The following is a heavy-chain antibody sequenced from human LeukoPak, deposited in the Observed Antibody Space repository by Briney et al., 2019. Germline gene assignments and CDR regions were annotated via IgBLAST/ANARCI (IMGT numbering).Heavy chain of an antibody. V-gene: IGHV1-46*01. CDR3: ARGRGYDFWSGYPDY. CDR1: GYSFTSYH. CDR2: INPSGGST. D-gene: IGHD3-3*01. J-gene: IGHJ4*02. Sequence: ASVKVSCKASGYSFTSYHMHWVRQAPGQGLEWMGIINPSGGSTNYAQKFQGRVTMTRDMSTSTVYMELSSLRSEDTAVYYCARGRGYDFWSGYPDYWGQGTLVTVSS.